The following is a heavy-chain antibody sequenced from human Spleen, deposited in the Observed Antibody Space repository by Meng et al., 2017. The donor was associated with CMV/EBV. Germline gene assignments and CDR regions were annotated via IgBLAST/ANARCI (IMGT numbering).Heavy chain of an antibody. CDR1: GFSFRSSN. CDR2: TKPDGSDS. J-gene: IGHJ4*02. V-gene: IGHV3-7*01. D-gene: IGHD3-10*01. CDR3: ARDRTRLWFGELWG. Sequence: GESLKISCAASGFSFRSSNMNWVRQAPGKGLEWVANTKPDGSDSFYADSVKGRFTIYRDNEKKSLYLQMQSLRVEDTAVYYCARDRTRLWFGELWGGGQGTLVTVSS.